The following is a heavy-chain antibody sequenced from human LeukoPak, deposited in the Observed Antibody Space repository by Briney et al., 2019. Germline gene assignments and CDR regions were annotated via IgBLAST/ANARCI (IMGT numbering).Heavy chain of an antibody. D-gene: IGHD2-15*01. V-gene: IGHV4-34*01. CDR2: INHSGST. Sequence: SETLSLTCAVYGGSFSGYYWSWIRQPPGKGLEWIGDINHSGSTNYNPSLKSRVTISVDTSKNQFSLKLSSVTAADTAVYYCARGPYCSGGSCYRNWFDPWGQGTLVTVSS. CDR1: GGSFSGYY. J-gene: IGHJ5*02. CDR3: ARGPYCSGGSCYRNWFDP.